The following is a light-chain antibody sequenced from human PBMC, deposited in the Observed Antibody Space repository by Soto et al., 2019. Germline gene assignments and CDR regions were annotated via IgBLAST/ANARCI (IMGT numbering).Light chain of an antibody. J-gene: IGKJ4*01. CDR2: GTS. Sequence: EIVMTQSPATLSVSPGERATLSCRASQSISTSLAWYQQKPGQAPRLLIYGTSTRASGIPARFSGSGSGTEFTLTISSLKSEDFAVYYCQQYNSWVSFGGGTKVETK. CDR3: QQYNSWVS. CDR1: QSISTS. V-gene: IGKV3-15*01.